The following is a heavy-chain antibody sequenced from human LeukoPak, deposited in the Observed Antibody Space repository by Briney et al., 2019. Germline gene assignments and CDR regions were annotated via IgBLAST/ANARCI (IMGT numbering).Heavy chain of an antibody. Sequence: SETLSLTCTVSGGSVCSGTYYWSWIRQPPGKGLEWIGYIYYSGTTNYNPSLKSRVTISVDTSKNQFSLKLSSVTAADTAVYYCARDRVRGNSNPFFDYWGQGTLVTVSS. D-gene: IGHD4-11*01. J-gene: IGHJ4*02. V-gene: IGHV4-61*01. CDR3: ARDRVRGNSNPFFDY. CDR2: IYYSGTT. CDR1: GGSVCSGTYY.